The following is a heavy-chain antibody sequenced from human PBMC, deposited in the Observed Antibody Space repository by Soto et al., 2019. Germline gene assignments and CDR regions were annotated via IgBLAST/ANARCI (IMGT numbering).Heavy chain of an antibody. D-gene: IGHD3-10*01. CDR1: GFSLSTSGVG. CDR3: PHSPLWFGELLSRHYGMDV. J-gene: IGHJ6*02. V-gene: IGHV2-5*02. CDR2: IYWDDDK. Sequence: QITLKESGPTLVKPTQTLTLTCTFSGFSLSTSGVGVGWIRQPPGKALEWLALIYWDDDKRYSPSLKSRLTIPQDPSNHQVVLTIPNMDPVDTPPYYCPHSPLWFGELLSRHYGMDVWGQGTTVTVSS.